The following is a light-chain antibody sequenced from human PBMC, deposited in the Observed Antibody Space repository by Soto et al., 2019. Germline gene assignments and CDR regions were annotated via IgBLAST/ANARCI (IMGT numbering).Light chain of an antibody. V-gene: IGKV3-20*01. CDR2: GAS. CDR1: QSVSSSY. Sequence: EIVLTQSPGTLSLSPGERATLSCRASQSVSSSYLAWYRQKPGQAPRLLIYGASRSATGIPDRFSGSGSGTDFTLTISRLEPEDFAVYYCQHYGSSTRTFGQGTKLEI. CDR3: QHYGSSTRT. J-gene: IGKJ2*01.